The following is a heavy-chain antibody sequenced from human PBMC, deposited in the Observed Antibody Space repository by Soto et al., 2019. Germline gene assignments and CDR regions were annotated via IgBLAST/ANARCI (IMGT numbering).Heavy chain of an antibody. J-gene: IGHJ5*02. CDR1: GGAISGYY. CDR3: ARGQRFSDSFDP. D-gene: IGHD3-3*01. Sequence: QVHLQESGPGLVKPSETLSLTCTVSGGAISGYYWTWIRQTAGKGLERIGRIYSSGGTKYNPSLKNRVDMSLDMSKNQFSLRLSSVTAADTAVYYCARGQRFSDSFDPWGQGTLVTVSS. CDR2: IYSSGGT. V-gene: IGHV4-4*07.